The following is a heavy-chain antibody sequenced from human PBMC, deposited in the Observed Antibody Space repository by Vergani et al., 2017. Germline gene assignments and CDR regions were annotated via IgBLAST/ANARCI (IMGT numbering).Heavy chain of an antibody. Sequence: QVQLVQSGAEVKKHGASVKVSCKASGYTFTSYAMHWVPQAPGQRLEWMGWINAGNGNTKYSQKFQGRVTITRDTSASTAYMELSSLRSEDTAVYYCARCHAEDLGWFDPWGQGTLVTVSS. D-gene: IGHD3-16*01. V-gene: IGHV1-3*01. CDR2: INAGNGNT. J-gene: IGHJ5*02. CDR3: ARCHAEDLGWFDP. CDR1: GYTFTSYA.